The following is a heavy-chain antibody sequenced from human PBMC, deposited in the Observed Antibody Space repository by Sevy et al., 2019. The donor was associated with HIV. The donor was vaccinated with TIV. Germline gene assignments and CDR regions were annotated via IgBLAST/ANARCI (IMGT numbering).Heavy chain of an antibody. Sequence: SETLSLTCTVSGYSISSGYYWGWIRQPPGKELEWIGSIYHSGSTYYNPSLKSRVTISVDTFKNQLSLRLSSVTAADTAVYYCARVTAAAGRRLDYWGQGTLVTVSS. CDR1: GYSISSGYY. V-gene: IGHV4-38-2*02. J-gene: IGHJ4*02. D-gene: IGHD6-13*01. CDR3: ARVTAAAGRRLDY. CDR2: IYHSGST.